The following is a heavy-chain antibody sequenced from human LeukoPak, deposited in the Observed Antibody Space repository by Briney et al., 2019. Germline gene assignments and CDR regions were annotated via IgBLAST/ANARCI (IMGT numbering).Heavy chain of an antibody. V-gene: IGHV4-39*01. CDR3: ARGEWLQSPDAFDI. Sequence: PSETLSLTCTVSGGSISSSSYYWGWIRQPPGKGLEWIASIYYSGSTYYNPSLKSRVSISVDTSKNQFSLKLSSVTAADTAVYYCARGEWLQSPDAFDIWGQGTMVTVSS. CDR1: GGSISSSSYY. J-gene: IGHJ3*02. D-gene: IGHD5-24*01. CDR2: IYYSGST.